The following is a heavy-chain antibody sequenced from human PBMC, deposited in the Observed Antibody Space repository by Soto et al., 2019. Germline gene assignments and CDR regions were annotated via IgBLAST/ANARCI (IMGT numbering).Heavy chain of an antibody. J-gene: IGHJ5*02. CDR1: GVTLSFYG. D-gene: IGHD6-13*01. CDR3: ARLPYSNLLGGIDP. Sequence: PGGSLRLSCVASGVTLSFYGVHGVRQSPGKGLDWVELIWNHGNAAYHADSVKGRFTVSRDNSRNIVYLHMNSLRAEYTAVYYCARLPYSNLLGGIDPWGRGTLVAVSS. CDR2: IWNHGNAA. V-gene: IGHV3-33*01.